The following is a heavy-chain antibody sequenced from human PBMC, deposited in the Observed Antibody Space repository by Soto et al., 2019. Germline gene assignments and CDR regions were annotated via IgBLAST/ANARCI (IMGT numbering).Heavy chain of an antibody. V-gene: IGHV1-69*13. CDR2: ITPIFGTA. CDR1: RGTFSSYA. D-gene: IGHD6-13*01. CDR3: ARGTAPHSIAAAGSYDYYGMDV. Sequence: SVKVSCKASRGTFSSYAITWVRQALGRGLEWMGGITPIFGTANYAQKFQGRVTITADESTSTAYMELSSLRSEETAVYNWARGTAPHSIAAAGSYDYYGMDVWGQGTTVTVS. J-gene: IGHJ6*02.